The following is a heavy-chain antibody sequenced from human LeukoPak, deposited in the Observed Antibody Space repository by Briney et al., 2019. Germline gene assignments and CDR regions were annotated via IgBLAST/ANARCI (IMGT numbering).Heavy chain of an antibody. D-gene: IGHD6-13*01. Sequence: SGGSLRLSCAASGFTFSSYGMHWVRQAPGKGLEWVAFIRYDGSNKYYADSVKGRFTISRDNSKNTLYLQMGSLRAEDMAVYYCARAGIAAAGNYFDYWGQGTLVTVSS. CDR1: GFTFSSYG. CDR3: ARAGIAAAGNYFDY. V-gene: IGHV3-30*02. J-gene: IGHJ4*02. CDR2: IRYDGSNK.